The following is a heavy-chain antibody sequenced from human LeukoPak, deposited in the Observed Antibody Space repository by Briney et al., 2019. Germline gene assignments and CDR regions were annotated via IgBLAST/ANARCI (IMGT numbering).Heavy chain of an antibody. D-gene: IGHD3-10*01. J-gene: IGHJ3*02. V-gene: IGHV4-31*03. Sequence: SETLSLTCTVSGGSITSAGYSWSWIRQHPGKGLDWIGYIYDSGRTYYNPSLKSRLTISVDTSKNQFSVKLSSVTAADTAVYYCARGEYYGSGSYNAFDMWGQGTLVTVS. CDR3: ARGEYYGSGSYNAFDM. CDR2: IYDSGRT. CDR1: GGSITSAGYS.